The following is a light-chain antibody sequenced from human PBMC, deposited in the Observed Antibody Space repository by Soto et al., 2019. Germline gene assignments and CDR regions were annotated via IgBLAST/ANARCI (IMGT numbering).Light chain of an antibody. CDR2: GAS. CDR3: QQSYSSPIT. V-gene: IGKV3-11*01. J-gene: IGKJ5*01. Sequence: NVFSQSPATLSLSTGERATLSCRASQSVSSYLAWYQQKPGQAPRLLIYGASTRATGIPARFSGSGSGTDFTLTISSLQPDDFATYYCQQSYSSPITFGQGTRLEI. CDR1: QSVSSY.